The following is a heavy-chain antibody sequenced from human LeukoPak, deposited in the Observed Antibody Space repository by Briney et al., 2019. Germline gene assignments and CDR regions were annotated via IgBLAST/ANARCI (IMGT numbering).Heavy chain of an antibody. CDR2: INHSGST. V-gene: IGHV4-34*01. CDR1: GGSFSGYY. D-gene: IGHD3-22*01. CDR3: ARGFGIYYYDSSGYYPTFFDY. Sequence: SETLSLTCAVYGGSFSGYYWSWIRQPPGKGLEWIGEINHSGSTNYNPSLKSRVTISVDTSKNQFSLKLSSVTAADTAVYYCARGFGIYYYDSSGYYPTFFDYWGQGTLVTVSS. J-gene: IGHJ4*02.